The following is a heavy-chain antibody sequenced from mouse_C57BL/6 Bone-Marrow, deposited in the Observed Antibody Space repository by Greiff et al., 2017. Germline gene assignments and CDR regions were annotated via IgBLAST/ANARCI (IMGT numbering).Heavy chain of an antibody. CDR2: IDPSDSYT. CDR3: ARSALWLYAMDY. D-gene: IGHD2-2*01. Sequence: VQLQQSGAELVMPGASVKLSCKASGYTFTSYWMHWVKQRPGQGLEWIGEIDPSDSYTNYNQKFKGKSTLTVDKSSSTAYMQLSSLTSEDSAVYYCARSALWLYAMDYWGQGTSVTVSS. J-gene: IGHJ4*01. CDR1: GYTFTSYW. V-gene: IGHV1-69*01.